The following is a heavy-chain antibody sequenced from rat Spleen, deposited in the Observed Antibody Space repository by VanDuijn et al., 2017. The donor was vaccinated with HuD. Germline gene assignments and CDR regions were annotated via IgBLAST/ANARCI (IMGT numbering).Heavy chain of an antibody. CDR1: GFTFSNYG. D-gene: IGHD1-6*01. Sequence: EVQLVESGGGLVQPGRSLKLSCAASGFTFSNYGMHWIRQAPTKGLEWVASIRTGGGDTYYRDSVRGRFTLSRDDAKSTLYLQMDSLRSEDTATYYCARSTQGIMPPWGYWGQGVMVTVSS. V-gene: IGHV5-19*01. CDR2: IRTGGGDT. J-gene: IGHJ2*01. CDR3: ARSTQGIMPPWGY.